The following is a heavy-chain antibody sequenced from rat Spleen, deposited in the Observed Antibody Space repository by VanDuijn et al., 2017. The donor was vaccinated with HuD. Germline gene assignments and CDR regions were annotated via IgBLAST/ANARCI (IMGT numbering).Heavy chain of an antibody. J-gene: IGHJ2*01. CDR2: ITNTGSNT. CDR3: TTPQGSD. D-gene: IGHD1-11*01. CDR1: GFTFNNYW. Sequence: EVQLVESGGGLVQPGRSLKLSCVASGFTFNNYWMTWIRQAPGKGLEWVASITNTGSNTYYPDSVKGRFTISRDNAKSTLYLQMDSLRSEDTATYYCTTPQGSDWGQGVMVTVSS. V-gene: IGHV5-31*01.